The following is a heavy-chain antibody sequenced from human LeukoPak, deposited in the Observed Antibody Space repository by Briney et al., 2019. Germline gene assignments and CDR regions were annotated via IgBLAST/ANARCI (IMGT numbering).Heavy chain of an antibody. CDR2: IKQDGSEK. J-gene: IGHJ6*02. CDR3: VREGTPAMRTFDFWSGSRRAYGMDV. V-gene: IGHV3-7*01. D-gene: IGHD3-3*01. CDR1: GFTFSSYW. Sequence: PGGSLRLSCVASGFTFSSYWMSWVRQAPGKGLGWVANIKQDGSEKYYVDSVKGRFTISRDNAKNSLYLQMNSLRAEDTAVYYCVREGTPAMRTFDFWSGSRRAYGMDVWGQGTTVTVSS.